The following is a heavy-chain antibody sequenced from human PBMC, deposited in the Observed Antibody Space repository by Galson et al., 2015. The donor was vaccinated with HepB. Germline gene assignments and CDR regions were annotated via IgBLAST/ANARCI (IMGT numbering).Heavy chain of an antibody. V-gene: IGHV1-24*01. CDR3: ATELLLLPGVGASVVNY. CDR1: GFTFTEFS. J-gene: IGHJ4*01. Sequence: SVKVSCKASGFTFTEFSMHWVRQAPGKGLEWMGGIDPEDGETNYAQKFQGRVTMTEDTSTDTAYMELSSLRSEDTAVYYCATELLLLPGVGASVVNYWGQGTLVTVSS. CDR2: IDPEDGET. D-gene: IGHD1-26*01.